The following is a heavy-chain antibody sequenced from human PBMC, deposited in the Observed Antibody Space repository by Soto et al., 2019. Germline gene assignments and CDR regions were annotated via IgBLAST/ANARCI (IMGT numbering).Heavy chain of an antibody. D-gene: IGHD7-27*01. CDR1: GFTFSSYG. V-gene: IGHV3-33*01. J-gene: IGHJ6*02. Sequence: GGSLRLSCAASGFTFSSYGMHWVRQAPGKGLEWVAVIWYDGSNKYYADSVKGRFTISRDNSKNTLYLQMNSLRAEDTAVYYCARGLELGGIWYYYYGMDVWGQGTTVTVSS. CDR2: IWYDGSNK. CDR3: ARGLELGGIWYYYYGMDV.